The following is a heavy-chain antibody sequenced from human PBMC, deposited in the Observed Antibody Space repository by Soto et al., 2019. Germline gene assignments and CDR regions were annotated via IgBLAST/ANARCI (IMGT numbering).Heavy chain of an antibody. CDR2: ISGSGGTT. J-gene: IGHJ4*02. CDR3: AKDSRLLGGYYFDY. Sequence: GGSLRLSCAASGFTFSSSAMSWVRQAPGRGPEWVSGISGSGGTTDYADSVKGRFTISRDNSKNTLYLQMNSLRAEDTAVYYCAKDSRLLGGYYFDYWGQGTLVTVSS. CDR1: GFTFSSSA. D-gene: IGHD2-15*01. V-gene: IGHV3-23*01.